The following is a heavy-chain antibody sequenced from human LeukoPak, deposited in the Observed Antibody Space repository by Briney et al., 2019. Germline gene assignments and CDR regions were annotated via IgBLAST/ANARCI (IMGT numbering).Heavy chain of an antibody. J-gene: IGHJ6*02. Sequence: ASVKVSCKVSGYTLTELSVHWVRQAPGKGLEWMGGFDPEDGETIYAQKFQGRVTMTEDTSTDTAYMELSSLRSEDTAVYYCATDTLTFNLIVAPIFSGMDVWGQGTTVTVSS. CDR3: ATDTLTFNLIVAPIFSGMDV. V-gene: IGHV1-24*01. CDR2: FDPEDGET. CDR1: GYTLTELS. D-gene: IGHD2-15*01.